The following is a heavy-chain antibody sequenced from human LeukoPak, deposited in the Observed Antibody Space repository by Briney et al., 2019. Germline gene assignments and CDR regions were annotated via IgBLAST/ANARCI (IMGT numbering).Heavy chain of an antibody. CDR1: GASISNYY. CDR3: ARLFGVVTPRYYYMDV. V-gene: IGHV4-59*01. J-gene: IGHJ6*03. D-gene: IGHD3-3*01. Sequence: SETLSLTCTVSGASISNYYWTWIRQPPGKGLEWITHISSSGTPYYNPSLKSRVTISVDTSKNQFSLKLSSVTAADTALYFCARLFGVVTPRYYYMDVWGKGTTVTVPS. CDR2: ISSSGTP.